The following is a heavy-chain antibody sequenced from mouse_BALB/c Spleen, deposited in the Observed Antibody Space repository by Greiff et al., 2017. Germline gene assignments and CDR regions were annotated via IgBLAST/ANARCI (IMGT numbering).Heavy chain of an antibody. CDR3: ARRAQLAWFAY. D-gene: IGHD4-1*02. CDR1: GFSLSTSGMG. J-gene: IGHJ3*01. Sequence: QVTLKVSGPGILQPSQTLSLTCSFSGFSLSTSGMGVSWIRQPSGKGLEWLAHIYWDDDKRYNPSLKSRLTISKDTSRNQVFLKITSVDTADTATYYCARRAQLAWFAYWGQGTLVTVSA. V-gene: IGHV8-12*01. CDR2: IYWDDDK.